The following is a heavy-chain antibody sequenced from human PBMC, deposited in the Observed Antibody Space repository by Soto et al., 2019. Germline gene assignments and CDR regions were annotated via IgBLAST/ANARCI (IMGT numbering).Heavy chain of an antibody. D-gene: IGHD3-16*01. CDR2: ISGSGGDT. Sequence: PGGSLRLSCAATGFTFTSYAMTWVRQAPGKGLEWVSGISGSGGDTYYADSVKGRFTISRDNSKNTLYLQMSSLRAEDTAIYYCAEDFQGVMPDYFHPWGQGTLVTVSS. CDR3: AEDFQGVMPDYFHP. J-gene: IGHJ5*02. CDR1: GFTFTSYA. V-gene: IGHV3-23*01.